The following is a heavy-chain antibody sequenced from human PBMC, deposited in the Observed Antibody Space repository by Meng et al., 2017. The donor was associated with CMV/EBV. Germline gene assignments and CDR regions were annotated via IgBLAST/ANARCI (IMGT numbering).Heavy chain of an antibody. J-gene: IGHJ5*02. D-gene: IGHD3-16*02. CDR1: DPTFRKFW. CDR2: INSDGDIT. Sequence: ASDPTFRKFWMRWVRQAPGGGLVWVSRINSDGDITTCADSVEGRFTISRDNAKNTLYLQMNSLRAEDTAVYYCVREDSYSSWDWFDPWGQGTLVTVSS. V-gene: IGHV3-74*01. CDR3: VREDSYSSWDWFDP.